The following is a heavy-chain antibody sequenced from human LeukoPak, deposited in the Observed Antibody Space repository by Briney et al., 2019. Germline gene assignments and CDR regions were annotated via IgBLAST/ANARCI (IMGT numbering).Heavy chain of an antibody. CDR3: AREIPDVLRFLEWLGYGMDV. CDR2: INPSGGST. D-gene: IGHD3-3*01. V-gene: IGHV1-46*01. Sequence: GASVKVSCKASGGTFSSYAISWVRQAPGQGLEWMGIINPSGGSTSYAQKFQGRVTMTRDTSTSTVYMELSSLRSEDTAVYYCAREIPDVLRFLEWLGYGMDVWGQGTTVTVSS. J-gene: IGHJ6*02. CDR1: GGTFSSYA.